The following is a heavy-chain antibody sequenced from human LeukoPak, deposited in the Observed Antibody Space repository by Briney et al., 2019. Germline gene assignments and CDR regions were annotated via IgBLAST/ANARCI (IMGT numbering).Heavy chain of an antibody. V-gene: IGHV3-33*01. CDR2: IWYDGSNK. J-gene: IGHJ3*02. CDR3: AREVVVIIKDAFDI. CDR1: GFTFSSYG. Sequence: GRSLRLSCAASGFTFSSYGMHWVRQAPGKGLEWVAVIWYDGSNKYYADSVKGRFTISRDSSKNTLYLQMNSLRAEDTAVYYCAREVVVIIKDAFDIWGQGTMVTVSS. D-gene: IGHD3-22*01.